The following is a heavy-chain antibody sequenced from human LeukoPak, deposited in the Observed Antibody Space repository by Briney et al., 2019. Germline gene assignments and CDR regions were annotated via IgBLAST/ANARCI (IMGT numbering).Heavy chain of an antibody. Sequence: ASVKVSCKASGYTFTHYYLHWVRQAPGQGLEWMGWINPDSGGANYAQKFQGRVTMSGDTSIGTAYMELSSLRSDDTAVYYCARDHGRSSSAWPAGYWGQGTLVTVAS. V-gene: IGHV1-2*02. J-gene: IGHJ4*02. CDR3: ARDHGRSSSAWPAGY. CDR1: GYTFTHYY. D-gene: IGHD6-19*01. CDR2: INPDSGGA.